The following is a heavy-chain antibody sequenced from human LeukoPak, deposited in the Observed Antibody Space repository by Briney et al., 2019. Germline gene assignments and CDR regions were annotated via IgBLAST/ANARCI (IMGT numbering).Heavy chain of an antibody. J-gene: IGHJ5*02. CDR3: ARVLGAVMADWTNWFDP. Sequence: SETLSLTCAVYGGSFSGYYWSWIRQPAGKGLEWIGRIYTSGSTNYNPSLKSRVTMSVDTSKNQFSLKLSSVTAADTAVYYCARVLGAVMADWTNWFDPWGQGTLVTVSS. D-gene: IGHD5-24*01. V-gene: IGHV4-59*10. CDR2: IYTSGST. CDR1: GGSFSGYY.